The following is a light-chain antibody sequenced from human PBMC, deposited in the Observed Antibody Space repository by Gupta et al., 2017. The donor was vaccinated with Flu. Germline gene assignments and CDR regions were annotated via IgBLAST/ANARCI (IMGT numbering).Light chain of an antibody. CDR3: QSEYDNRNGWV. Sequence: TITCTGSSSNIGAGYGIRWYQQVPVPPPNLLIYGLKNRRSGVPDRFSGSKSGTSAALSISRLQADDEADYYCQSEYDNRNGWVFGGGTKLTVL. CDR1: SSNIGAGYG. V-gene: IGLV1-40*01. CDR2: GLK. J-gene: IGLJ3*02.